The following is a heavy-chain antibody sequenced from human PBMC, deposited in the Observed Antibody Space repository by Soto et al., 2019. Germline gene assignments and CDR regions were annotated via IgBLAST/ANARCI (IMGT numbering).Heavy chain of an antibody. CDR2: IYYSGTT. J-gene: IGHJ4*02. D-gene: IGHD2-15*01. CDR1: SGSITSFNW. CDR3: ARTLGYCTGGSCLVLYFDS. Sequence: QVQLQEAGPGLVKPSGTLSLTCTVSSGSITSFNWWSWVRQPPGKGLEWIGEIYYSGTTNYNPSLKSRVTISVDKSKGQFPLQLTSVAAADTAVYYCARTLGYCTGGSCLVLYFDSWGQVALVNVSS. V-gene: IGHV4-4*02.